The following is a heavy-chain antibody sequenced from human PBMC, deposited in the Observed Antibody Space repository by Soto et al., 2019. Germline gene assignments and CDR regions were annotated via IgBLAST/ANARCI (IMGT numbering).Heavy chain of an antibody. CDR1: GFTFSSYG. Sequence: QVQLVESGGGVVQPGRSLRLSCAASGFTFSSYGMYWVRQAPGKGLEWVAVIWYDGSNKYYADSVKGRFTISRDNSKNTLYLQMNSLRAEDTAVYYCARGATSDWYFDLWGRGTLVTVSS. V-gene: IGHV3-33*01. D-gene: IGHD1-26*01. CDR3: ARGATSDWYFDL. CDR2: IWYDGSNK. J-gene: IGHJ2*01.